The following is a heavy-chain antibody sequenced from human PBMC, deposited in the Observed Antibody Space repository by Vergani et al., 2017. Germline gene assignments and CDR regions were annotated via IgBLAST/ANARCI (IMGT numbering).Heavy chain of an antibody. J-gene: IGHJ5*02. D-gene: IGHD3-10*01. CDR2: MNPNTGNT. CDR3: ARGHMARGVYRWFDP. Sequence: QVQLVQSGAEVKKTGASVKVSCKASGYVFTSYDINWVRQATGQGLEWLGWMNPNTGNTGYAQRFQGRAVMTRDTSISSAYLEVNSLRSEDTAVYYCARGHMARGVYRWFDPWGQGTLVTVSS. V-gene: IGHV1-8*01. CDR1: GYVFTSYD.